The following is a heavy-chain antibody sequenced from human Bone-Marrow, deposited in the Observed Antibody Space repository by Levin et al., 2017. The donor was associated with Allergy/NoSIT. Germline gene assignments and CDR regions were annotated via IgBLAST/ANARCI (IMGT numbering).Heavy chain of an antibody. Sequence: GESLKISCAASGFTFSSYEMNWVRQAPGKGLEWVSYISSSGSTIYYADSVKGRFTISRDNAKNSLYLQMNSLRAEDTAVYYCARDLVYIVVVPAATYGMDVWGQGTTVTVSS. CDR1: GFTFSSYE. J-gene: IGHJ6*02. D-gene: IGHD2-2*01. CDR3: ARDLVYIVVVPAATYGMDV. V-gene: IGHV3-48*03. CDR2: ISSSGSTI.